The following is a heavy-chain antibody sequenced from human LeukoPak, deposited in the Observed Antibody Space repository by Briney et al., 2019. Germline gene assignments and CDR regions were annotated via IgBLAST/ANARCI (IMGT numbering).Heavy chain of an antibody. Sequence: ASVKVSCKASGYTFTSYAMNWVRQAPGQGLEWMGWISAYNGNTNYAQKLQGRVTMTTDTSTSTAYMELRSLRSDDTAVYYCASVYDIWANWFDPWGQGTLVTVSS. CDR3: ASVYDIWANWFDP. J-gene: IGHJ5*02. V-gene: IGHV1-18*01. CDR2: ISAYNGNT. D-gene: IGHD3-9*01. CDR1: GYTFTSYA.